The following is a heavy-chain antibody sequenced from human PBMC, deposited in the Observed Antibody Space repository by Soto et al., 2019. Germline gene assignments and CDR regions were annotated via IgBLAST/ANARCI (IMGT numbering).Heavy chain of an antibody. J-gene: IGHJ6*02. CDR1: GFTFSSYG. D-gene: IGHD3-10*01. Sequence: QVQLVESGGGVVQPGRSLRLSCAASGFTFSSYGMHWVRQAPGKGLEWVAVISYDGSNKYYADSVKGRFTISRDNSKNTLYLQMNSLRAEDTAVYYCAKDRPRYYYGSGYSYYGMDVWGQGTTVTVSS. CDR2: ISYDGSNK. V-gene: IGHV3-30*18. CDR3: AKDRPRYYYGSGYSYYGMDV.